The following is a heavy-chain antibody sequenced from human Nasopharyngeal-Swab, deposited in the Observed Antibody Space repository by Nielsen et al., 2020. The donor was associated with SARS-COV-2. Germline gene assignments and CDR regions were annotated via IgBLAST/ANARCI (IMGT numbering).Heavy chain of an antibody. Sequence: SDTLSLTCTVSGGSVSSGSYYWSWIWQPPGKGLEWIGYIYYSGSTNYNPSLKSRVTISVDTSKNQFSLKLSSVTAADTAVYYCARDPLVPAASDAFDIWGQGTMVTVSS. CDR3: ARDPLVPAASDAFDI. D-gene: IGHD2-2*01. CDR2: IYYSGST. J-gene: IGHJ3*02. V-gene: IGHV4-61*01. CDR1: GGSVSSGSYY.